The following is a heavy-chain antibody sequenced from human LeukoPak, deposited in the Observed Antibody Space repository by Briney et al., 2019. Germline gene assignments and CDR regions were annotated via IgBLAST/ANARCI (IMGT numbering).Heavy chain of an antibody. J-gene: IGHJ4*02. CDR2: ISGSGGST. D-gene: IGHD3-22*01. Sequence: PSGTLSLTCAVSGDSISGTYWWAWVRQAPGKGLEWVSGISGSGGSTYYADSVKGRFIISRDNSKNTLYLQMNSLRAEDTAVYYCAKSPFVVVITTYFDYWGQGTQVTVSS. CDR3: AKSPFVVVITTYFDY. CDR1: GDSISGTYW. V-gene: IGHV3-23*01.